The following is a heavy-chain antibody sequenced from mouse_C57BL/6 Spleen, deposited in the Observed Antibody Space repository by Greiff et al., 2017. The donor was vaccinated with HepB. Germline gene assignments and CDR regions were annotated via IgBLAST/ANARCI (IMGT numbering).Heavy chain of an antibody. CDR1: GYTFTSYW. D-gene: IGHD2-4*01. CDR3: ARGDIDYDGDWFAY. J-gene: IGHJ3*01. Sequence: VQLQQPGAELVKPGASVKLSCKASGYTFTSYWMHWVKQRPGQGLEWIGMIHPNSGSTNYNEKFKSKATLTVDKSSSTAYMQLSSLTSEDSAVYYCARGDIDYDGDWFAYWGQGTLVTVSA. CDR2: IHPNSGST. V-gene: IGHV1-64*01.